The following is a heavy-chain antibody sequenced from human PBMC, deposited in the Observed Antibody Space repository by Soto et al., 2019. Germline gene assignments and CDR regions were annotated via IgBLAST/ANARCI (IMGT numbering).Heavy chain of an antibody. CDR2: IIPIFGTP. CDR1: GVPFSTYT. J-gene: IGHJ4*01. Sequence: QVQLVQSGAEVKKPGSSVKVSCKASGVPFSTYTMSWVRQAPGQGPEWMGGIIPIFGTPNYAQKFQARLTISADELPTTVYVELSGLTSEDTAIYFCARGSHSSGIAVAWYYYWGHVTLITVSS. V-gene: IGHV1-69*01. CDR3: ARGSHSSGIAVAWYYY. D-gene: IGHD6-19*01.